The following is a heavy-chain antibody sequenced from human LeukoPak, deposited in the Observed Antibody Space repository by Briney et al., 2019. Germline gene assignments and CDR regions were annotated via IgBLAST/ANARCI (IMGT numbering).Heavy chain of an antibody. V-gene: IGHV4-59*08. CDR2: IHYTGST. D-gene: IGHD3-22*01. Sequence: SETLSLTCSVSGGSISSYYWSWIRQPTGKGLEWIGYIHYTGSTNYNPPLKSRVTMSLDTSKNQFPMELMSVTAADTAVYYCARWNYFDNSGYYSDWYFDLWGRGTLVTVSS. CDR3: ARWNYFDNSGYYSDWYFDL. J-gene: IGHJ2*01. CDR1: GGSISSYY.